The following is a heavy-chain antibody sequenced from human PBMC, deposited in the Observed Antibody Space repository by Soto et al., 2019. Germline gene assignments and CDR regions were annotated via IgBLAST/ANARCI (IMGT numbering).Heavy chain of an antibody. Sequence: QVQLVESGGGVVQPGRSLRLSCAASGFTFSSYAMHWVRQAPGKGLEWVAVISYDGSNKYYADSVKGRFTISRDNSKNTLYLQMNSLRAEDTAVYYCARALALERRSYYYYGMDVWGQGTTVTVSS. CDR2: ISYDGSNK. V-gene: IGHV3-30-3*01. J-gene: IGHJ6*02. D-gene: IGHD1-1*01. CDR3: ARALALERRSYYYYGMDV. CDR1: GFTFSSYA.